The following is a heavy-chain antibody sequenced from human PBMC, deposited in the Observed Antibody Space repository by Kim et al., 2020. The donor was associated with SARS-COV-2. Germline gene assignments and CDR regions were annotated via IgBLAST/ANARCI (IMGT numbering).Heavy chain of an antibody. D-gene: IGHD6-6*01. Sequence: QKFQGRVTMTRDTSTSTVYMELSSLRSEDTAVYYCARGKYSSSSLASFDYWGQGTLVTVSS. V-gene: IGHV1-46*01. J-gene: IGHJ4*02. CDR3: ARGKYSSSSLASFDY.